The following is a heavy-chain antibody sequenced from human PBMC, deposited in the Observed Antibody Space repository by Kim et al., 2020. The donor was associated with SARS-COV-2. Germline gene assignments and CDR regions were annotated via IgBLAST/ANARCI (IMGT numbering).Heavy chain of an antibody. V-gene: IGHV1-3*01. D-gene: IGHD6-19*01. J-gene: IGHJ4*02. CDR2: INAGNGNT. CDR1: GYTFTSYA. Sequence: ASVKVSCKASGYTFTSYAMHWVRQAPGQRLEWMGWINAGNGNTKYSQKFQGRVTITRDTSASTAYMELSSLRSEDTAVYYCARAPYSSGWYGAYFDYWGQGTLVTVSS. CDR3: ARAPYSSGWYGAYFDY.